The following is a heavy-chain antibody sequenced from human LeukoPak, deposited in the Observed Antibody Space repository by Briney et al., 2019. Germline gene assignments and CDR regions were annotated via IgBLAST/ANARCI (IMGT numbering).Heavy chain of an antibody. V-gene: IGHV4-61*08. D-gene: IGHD3-10*01. CDR2: IYYSGST. CDR1: GGSISSGGYY. CDR3: AASMVRGGSLGVWFDY. Sequence: SQTLSLTCTVSGGSISSGGYYWSWIRQPPGKGLEWIGYIYYSGSTNYNPSLKSRVTISVDTSKNQFSLKLSSVTAADTAVYYCAASMVRGGSLGVWFDYWGQGTLVTVSS. J-gene: IGHJ4*02.